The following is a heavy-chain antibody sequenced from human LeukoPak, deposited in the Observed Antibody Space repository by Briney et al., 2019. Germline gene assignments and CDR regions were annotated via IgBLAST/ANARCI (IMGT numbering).Heavy chain of an antibody. V-gene: IGHV3-33*08. CDR2: IWYNGSIK. CDR1: GFTFSSYG. Sequence: GGSLRLSCAASGFTFSSYGIHWVRQAPGKGLEWVAVIWYNGSIKYHADSVRGRFTISRDNSKNTLYLQMNSLRADDTALYYCVRAGQGRARPYNYYMDVWGEGATVAVSS. D-gene: IGHD2-2*02. CDR3: VRAGQGRARPYNYYMDV. J-gene: IGHJ6*01.